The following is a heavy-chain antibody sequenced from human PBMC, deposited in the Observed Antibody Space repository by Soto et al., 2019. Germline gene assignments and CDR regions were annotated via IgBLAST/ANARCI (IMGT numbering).Heavy chain of an antibody. Sequence: LSLTCTVSGGSINSGGYYWSWIRQLSGKGLEWIGYIYYDGITTYNPSLRSRLTMSVDTSKNHFSLSLTSVTAADTAIYYCARASYGGDYSLDLWGQGTLVTVSS. J-gene: IGHJ1*01. V-gene: IGHV4-31*03. CDR2: IYYDGIT. CDR1: GGSINSGGYY. D-gene: IGHD4-4*01. CDR3: ARASYGGDYSLDL.